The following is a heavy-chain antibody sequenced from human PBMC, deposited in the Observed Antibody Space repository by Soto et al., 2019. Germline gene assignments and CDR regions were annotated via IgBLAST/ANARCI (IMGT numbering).Heavy chain of an antibody. V-gene: IGHV5-51*01. J-gene: IGHJ4*02. Sequence: PGESLKISCKGSGYTFTNYWIAWVRHMPGKGLEWMGIIYPGDSETRYSPSFQGQVTMSADRSISTAYLQWSSLKASDSATYYCARKYYYGAGTLDYWGQGTLVTVSS. CDR1: GYTFTNYW. CDR3: ARKYYYGAGTLDY. CDR2: IYPGDSET. D-gene: IGHD3-10*01.